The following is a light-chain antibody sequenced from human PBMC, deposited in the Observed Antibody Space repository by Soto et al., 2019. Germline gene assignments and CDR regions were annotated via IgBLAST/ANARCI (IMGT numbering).Light chain of an antibody. V-gene: IGKV3-20*01. CDR2: GAS. CDR1: QSVSSSY. CDR3: QQYYMWPPV. J-gene: IGKJ1*01. Sequence: EIVLTQSPGTLSLSRGERATLSCRASQSVSSSYLAWYQQKPGQAPRLLIYGASSRATGIPDRFSGSGSGTDFTLTISRLEPEDFAVYYCQQYYMWPPVVGQGTKVDSK.